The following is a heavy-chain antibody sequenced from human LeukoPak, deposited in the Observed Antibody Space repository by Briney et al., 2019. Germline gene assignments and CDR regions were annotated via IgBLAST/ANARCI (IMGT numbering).Heavy chain of an antibody. D-gene: IGHD3-3*01. CDR3: ARDYDFWSGYLDY. V-gene: IGHV3-7*05. CDR1: GFSFNNYW. Sequence: GGSLRLSCAVSGFSFNNYWMSWVRQAPGKGLEWVANIKQDGSEKYCVDSVKGRFSISRDNAKNSLYLQMNSLRAEDTAVYYCARDYDFWSGYLDYWGQGTLVTVS. CDR2: IKQDGSEK. J-gene: IGHJ4*02.